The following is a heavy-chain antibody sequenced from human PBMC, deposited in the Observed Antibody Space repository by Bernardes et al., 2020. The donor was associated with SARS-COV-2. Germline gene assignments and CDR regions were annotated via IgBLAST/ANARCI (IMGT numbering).Heavy chain of an antibody. CDR1: GGSFSSSYYY. V-gene: IGHV4-39*01. Sequence: SETLSLTCTVSGGSFSSSYYYWGRIRQPPGMGLEWIGSIYSSGSSYSNPSLQSRVRASVDTSKNQFSLRLSFVTAADTAVYYCAGSSCGIDCYIGGLRSWDYGMDVWGQGTTVTVSS. D-gene: IGHD2-21*01. CDR3: AGSSCGIDCYIGGLRSWDYGMDV. CDR2: IYSSGSS. J-gene: IGHJ6*02.